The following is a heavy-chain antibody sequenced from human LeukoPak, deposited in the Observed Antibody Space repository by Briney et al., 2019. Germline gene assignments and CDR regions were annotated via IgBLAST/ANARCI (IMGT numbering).Heavy chain of an antibody. V-gene: IGHV4-39*07. CDR1: GGSISSSSYY. CDR3: ARDSPKYYYDSSGYYSPTRKEFDP. J-gene: IGHJ5*02. D-gene: IGHD3-22*01. Sequence: SETLSLTCTASGGSISSSSYYWGWIRQPPGKGLEWIGSIYYSGSTYYNPSLKSRVTISVDTSKNQFSLKLSSVTAADTAVYYCARDSPKYYYDSSGYYSPTRKEFDPWGQGTLVTVSS. CDR2: IYYSGST.